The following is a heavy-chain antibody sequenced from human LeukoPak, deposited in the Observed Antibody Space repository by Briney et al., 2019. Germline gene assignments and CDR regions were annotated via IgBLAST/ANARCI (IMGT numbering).Heavy chain of an antibody. V-gene: IGHV3-23*01. D-gene: IGHD6-19*01. Sequence: GGSLRLSCAASGFTFTNYVMNWVRQAPGKGLEWVSSITGTADKTYDADSVKGRFTISRDNSKNTLSLQMSSPRVEDTAIYYCARRGGSRGWGAFDIWGQGTIVTVSS. J-gene: IGHJ3*02. CDR2: ITGTADKT. CDR1: GFTFTNYV. CDR3: ARRGGSRGWGAFDI.